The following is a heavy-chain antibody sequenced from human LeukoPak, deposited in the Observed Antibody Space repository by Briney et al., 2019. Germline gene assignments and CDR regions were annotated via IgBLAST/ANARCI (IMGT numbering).Heavy chain of an antibody. V-gene: IGHV3-66*01. J-gene: IGHJ2*01. CDR1: GFTVSSNY. Sequence: GGSPRLSCVASGFTVSSNYMSWVRQAPGKGLEWVSAAYSGGSTYYADSVKGRLTISRDNSKNTLYLQMNSLRAEDTAVYYCAREALGRYYFDLWGRGTLVTVSS. D-gene: IGHD3-10*01. CDR2: AYSGGST. CDR3: AREALGRYYFDL.